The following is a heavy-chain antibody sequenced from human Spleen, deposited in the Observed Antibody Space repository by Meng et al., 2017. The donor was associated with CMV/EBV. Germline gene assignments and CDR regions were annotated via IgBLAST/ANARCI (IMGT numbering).Heavy chain of an antibody. D-gene: IGHD5-18*01. V-gene: IGHV3-23*01. CDR3: AKDAGYSYGGNWFDP. CDR2: ISGSGGST. CDR1: GFTFSRYA. Sequence: SGFTFSRYAMCWFRQAPGKGLEWVSTISGSGGSTYYADSVKGRFTISRDNSKNTLYLQMSSLRAEDTAVYYCAKDAGYSYGGNWFDPWGQGTLVTVSS. J-gene: IGHJ5*02.